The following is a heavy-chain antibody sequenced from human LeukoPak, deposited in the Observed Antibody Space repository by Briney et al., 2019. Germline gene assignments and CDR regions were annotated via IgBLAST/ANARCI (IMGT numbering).Heavy chain of an antibody. CDR1: GYTFTNYG. V-gene: IGHV1-18*01. D-gene: IGHD3-16*01. J-gene: IGHJ5*02. CDR2: ISTYNGNT. Sequence: ASVKVSCKASGYTFTNYGISWVRQAPGQGLEWMGWISTYNGNTYYAQNLQGRVTMTTDTSTSTAYMELRSLRSDDTGTYYCARDNVLRNPWGQGTLVTVSS. CDR3: ARDNVLRNP.